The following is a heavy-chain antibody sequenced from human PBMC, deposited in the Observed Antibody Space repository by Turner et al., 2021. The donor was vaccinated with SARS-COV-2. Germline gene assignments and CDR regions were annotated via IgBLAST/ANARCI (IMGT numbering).Heavy chain of an antibody. V-gene: IGHV1-69*01. D-gene: IGHD2-21*02. CDR2: IIPFFGTA. CDR1: GGTFSSYA. Sequence: QVQLVQSGAEVKQPGSSVKVSCKASGGTFSSYATRWVRQAPGLGLEWKGGIIPFFGTANYAQKFQGRVTITADESTSTDYMGLGSLRSEDTAVYYCGGGDYPRRFDPWGQGTLVTVSS. CDR3: GGGDYPRRFDP. J-gene: IGHJ5*02.